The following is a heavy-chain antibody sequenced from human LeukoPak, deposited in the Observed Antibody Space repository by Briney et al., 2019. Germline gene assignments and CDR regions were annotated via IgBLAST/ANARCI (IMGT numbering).Heavy chain of an antibody. J-gene: IGHJ4*02. Sequence: SETLSLTCTVSGGSISSYYWSWIRQPPGKGLEWIGYIYYSGSTNYNPSLKSRVTISVDTSKNQFSLKLSSVTAADTAVYYCAREWNPYYYDSSAHDPFDYWGQGTLVTVSS. CDR1: GGSISSYY. V-gene: IGHV4-59*12. CDR3: AREWNPYYYDSSAHDPFDY. D-gene: IGHD3-22*01. CDR2: IYYSGST.